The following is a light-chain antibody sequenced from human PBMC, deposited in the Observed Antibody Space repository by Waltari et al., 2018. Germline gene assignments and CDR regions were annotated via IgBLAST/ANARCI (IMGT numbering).Light chain of an antibody. CDR3: QQYYTYPLT. CDR1: QGVNSF. J-gene: IGKJ3*01. CDR2: AAS. Sequence: AIRMTQSPSSVSASTGDRVTITCRASQGVNSFLAWYQQKPGKAPKLLIYAASTLQSGVPSRFSGSGSGTDFTLTISCLQSEDFATYYCQQYYTYPLTFGPGTRVDIK. V-gene: IGKV1-8*01.